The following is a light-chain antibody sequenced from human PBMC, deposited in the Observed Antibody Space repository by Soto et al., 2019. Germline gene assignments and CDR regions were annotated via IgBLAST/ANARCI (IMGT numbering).Light chain of an antibody. J-gene: IGKJ4*01. CDR1: QSVSSY. Sequence: EIVLTQSPATLSLFPGERATLSCRASQSVSSYLAWYQQKPGQAPRLLIYDASNRATGIPARFSGSGSGTDFTLTISSLEPEDFAVYYCQHRSNWPPLTFGGGTKVDIK. CDR3: QHRSNWPPLT. V-gene: IGKV3-11*01. CDR2: DAS.